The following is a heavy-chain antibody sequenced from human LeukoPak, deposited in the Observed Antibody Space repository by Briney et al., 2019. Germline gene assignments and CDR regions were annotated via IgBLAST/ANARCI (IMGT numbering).Heavy chain of an antibody. CDR1: GGSISSYN. V-gene: IGHV4-59*01. CDR2: IYYSGST. J-gene: IGHJ3*02. D-gene: IGHD3-22*01. Sequence: SETLSLTCTVPGGSISSYNWSWIRQPPGKGREWVGYIYYSGSTNYNPSLKNRVTISVDTSKNQFSLKLSSVTAADTAVYYCARVHYDSSGYNFDIWGQGTMVTVSS. CDR3: ARVHYDSSGYNFDI.